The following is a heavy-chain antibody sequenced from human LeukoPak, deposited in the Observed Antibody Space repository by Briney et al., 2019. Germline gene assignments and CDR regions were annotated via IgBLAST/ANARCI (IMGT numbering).Heavy chain of an antibody. J-gene: IGHJ4*02. V-gene: IGHV1-69*01. CDR3: AGKGDGLGDFDY. Sequence: SVKVSCKASGGTFSSYAISWVRQAPGQGLEWMGGIIPIFGTANYAQKFQGRVTITADESTSTAYMELSSLRSEDTAVYYCAGKGDGLGDFDYWGQGTLVTVSS. CDR2: IIPIFGTA. D-gene: IGHD5-24*01. CDR1: GGTFSSYA.